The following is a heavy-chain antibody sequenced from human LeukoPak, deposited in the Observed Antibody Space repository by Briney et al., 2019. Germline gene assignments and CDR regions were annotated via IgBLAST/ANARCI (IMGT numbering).Heavy chain of an antibody. CDR3: ALRQQLVRGIDAFDI. CDR1: GYTFTTHD. Sequence: ASVKVSCKASGYTFTTHDLTWVRQATGQGLEWMGWMNPGNGDTAYAQKFQGRVTMTRDTSMSTAYMELNNLGSGDTAVYYCALRQQLVRGIDAFDIWGQGTMVTVSS. J-gene: IGHJ3*02. D-gene: IGHD6-13*01. CDR2: MNPGNGDT. V-gene: IGHV1-8*01.